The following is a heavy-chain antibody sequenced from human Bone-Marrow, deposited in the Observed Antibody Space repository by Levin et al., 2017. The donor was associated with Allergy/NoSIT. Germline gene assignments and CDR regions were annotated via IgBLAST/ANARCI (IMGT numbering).Heavy chain of an antibody. V-gene: IGHV1-18*01. CDR3: SRSPPAPIGDGPEY. Sequence: ASVKVSCKASGYTFTSYGITWVRQAPGQGLEWMGWISPYNGNTINAQKLQGRVTMTTDTSTSTAYMELRSLRSDDTAVSYCSRSPPAPIGDGPEYWGQGTLVTVSS. J-gene: IGHJ4*02. CDR1: GYTFTSYG. CDR2: ISPYNGNT.